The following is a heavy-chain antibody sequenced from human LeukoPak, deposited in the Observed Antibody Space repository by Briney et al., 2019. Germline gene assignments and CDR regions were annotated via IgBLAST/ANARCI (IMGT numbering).Heavy chain of an antibody. D-gene: IGHD2-2*01. J-gene: IGHJ4*02. Sequence: GGSLRLSCAASGFTFSSYEMNWVRQAPGKGLEWVSSITSSGSTIYYADSVKGRFTISRDNAKNSLYLQMNSLRAEDTAVYYCARDSCSSTSCYYFDYWGQGTLVTVSS. CDR2: ITSSGSTI. CDR3: ARDSCSSTSCYYFDY. V-gene: IGHV3-48*03. CDR1: GFTFSSYE.